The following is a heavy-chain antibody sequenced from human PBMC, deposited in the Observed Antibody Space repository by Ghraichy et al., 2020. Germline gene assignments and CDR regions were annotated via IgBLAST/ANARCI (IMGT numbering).Heavy chain of an antibody. D-gene: IGHD2-15*01. CDR1: GGSISSDIYH. V-gene: IGHV4-31*03. CDR3: VTYLAGRGGGPDP. J-gene: IGHJ5*02. CDR2: MHSSGST. Sequence: SETLSLTCTVSGGSISSDIYHWSWIRQHPRKGLEWIMYMHSSGSTDYNPSLKSRAIISVDTYQNQFSLRLTSVTAADTAIYYCVTYLAGRGGGPDPWGQGTLVTV.